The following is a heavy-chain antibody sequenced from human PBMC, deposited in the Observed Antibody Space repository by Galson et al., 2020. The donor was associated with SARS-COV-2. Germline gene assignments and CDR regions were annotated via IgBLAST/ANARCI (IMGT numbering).Heavy chain of an antibody. CDR3: ACIPGPNWGLGDDAFDI. D-gene: IGHD7-27*01. J-gene: IGHJ3*02. CDR1: GGSISSGGYS. CDR2: IYHSGST. Sequence: SETLSLTCAVSGGSISSGGYSWSWIRQPPGKGLEWIGYIYHSGSTYYNPSLKSRVTISVDRSKNQFSLKLSSVTAADTAVYYCACIPGPNWGLGDDAFDIWGQGTMVTVSS. V-gene: IGHV4-30-2*01.